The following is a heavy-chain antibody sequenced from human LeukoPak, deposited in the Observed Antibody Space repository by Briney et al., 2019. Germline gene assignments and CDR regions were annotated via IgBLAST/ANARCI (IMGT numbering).Heavy chain of an antibody. J-gene: IGHJ3*02. Sequence: PGGSLRLSCAASGFTFSSYGMPWVRQAPGKGLEWVAFIRYDGSNKNYADSVKGRFTISRDNSKNTLYLQMNSLRAEDTAVYYCANYVGYCSSTSCRDDAFDIWGQGTMVTVSS. CDR3: ANYVGYCSSTSCRDDAFDI. CDR2: IRYDGSNK. V-gene: IGHV3-30*02. CDR1: GFTFSSYG. D-gene: IGHD2-2*03.